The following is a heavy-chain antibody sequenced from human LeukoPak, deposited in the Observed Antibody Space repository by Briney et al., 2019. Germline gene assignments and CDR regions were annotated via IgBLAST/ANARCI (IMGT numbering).Heavy chain of an antibody. CDR2: ISYDGSNK. J-gene: IGHJ3*02. CDR1: GFTFSSYA. Sequence: GGSLRLSCAAPGFTFSSYAMHWVRQAPGKGLEWVAVISYDGSNKYYADSVKGRFTISRDNSKNTLYLQMNSLRAEDTAVYYCARDGRITMIVVVKPRAFDIWGQGTMVTVSS. D-gene: IGHD3-22*01. CDR3: ARDGRITMIVVVKPRAFDI. V-gene: IGHV3-30-3*01.